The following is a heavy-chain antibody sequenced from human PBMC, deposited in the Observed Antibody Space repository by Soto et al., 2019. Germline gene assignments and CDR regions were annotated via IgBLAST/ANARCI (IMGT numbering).Heavy chain of an antibody. J-gene: IGHJ4*01. CDR1: GFTFSSYA. CDR2: ISGSGGST. Sequence: EVQLLESGGGLVQPGGSLRLSCAASGFTFSSYAMSWVRQAPGKGLEWVSAISGSGGSTYYADSVKGRFTISRDNSTNTLYLRMKRVRAQGTAVYYCAQVWFGVYSDYWGHGDLCTVSS. V-gene: IGHV3-23*01. D-gene: IGHD3-10*01. CDR3: AQVWFGVYSDY.